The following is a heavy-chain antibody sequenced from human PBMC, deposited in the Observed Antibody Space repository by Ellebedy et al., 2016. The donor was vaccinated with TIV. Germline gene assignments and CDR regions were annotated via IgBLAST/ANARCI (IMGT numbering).Heavy chain of an antibody. CDR1: GFTFSNYW. Sequence: GESLKISCAASGFTFSNYWMHWVRQAPGKGLVWVSRVNGDDSSTSYADSVKGRFTISSDNVKNTLYLQMNSLRVEDTAVYYCARQGPYYYYGMDVWGQGTTVTVSS. CDR3: ARQGPYYYYGMDV. V-gene: IGHV3-74*01. J-gene: IGHJ6*02. CDR2: VNGDDSST.